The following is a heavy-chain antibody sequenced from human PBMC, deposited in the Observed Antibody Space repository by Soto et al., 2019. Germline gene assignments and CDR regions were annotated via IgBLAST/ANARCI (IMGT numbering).Heavy chain of an antibody. CDR3: ARGYCSGGSCYNYYMDV. CDR2: IKQDGSEK. Sequence: TGGSLRLSCAASGFTFSSYWMSWVRQAPGKGLEWVANIKQDGSEKYYVGSVKGRFTISRDNAKNSLYLQMNSLRAEDTAVYYCARGYCSGGSCYNYYMDVWGKGTTFTVSS. D-gene: IGHD2-15*01. J-gene: IGHJ6*03. CDR1: GFTFSSYW. V-gene: IGHV3-7*01.